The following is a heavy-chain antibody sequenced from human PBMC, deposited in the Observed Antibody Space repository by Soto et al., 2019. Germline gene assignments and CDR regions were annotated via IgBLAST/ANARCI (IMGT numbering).Heavy chain of an antibody. CDR1: GGTFSSYA. V-gene: IGHV1-69*06. J-gene: IGHJ4*02. Sequence: GASVKVSCKASGGTFSSYAISWVRQAPGQGLEWMGGIIPIFGTANYAQKFQGRVTITADKSTSTAYMELSSLRSEDTAVYYCARDQKRYDSSGYYWEYFDYWGQGTLVTVSS. CDR3: ARDQKRYDSSGYYWEYFDY. D-gene: IGHD3-22*01. CDR2: IIPIFGTA.